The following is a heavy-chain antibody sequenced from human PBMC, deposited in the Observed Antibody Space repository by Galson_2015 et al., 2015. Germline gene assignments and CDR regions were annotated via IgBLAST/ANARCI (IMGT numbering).Heavy chain of an antibody. V-gene: IGHV3-23*01. CDR2: ISGSGDDT. J-gene: IGHJ6*02. Sequence: SLRLSCAASGFTFSSHAMSWVRQAPGKGLEWISAISGSGDDTYNADSVKGRFTISRDSSKNTLYLQMSRLRAEDTAVYYCVKIQGSWVWGQGTTVTVS. CDR3: VKIQGSWV. CDR1: GFTFSSHA.